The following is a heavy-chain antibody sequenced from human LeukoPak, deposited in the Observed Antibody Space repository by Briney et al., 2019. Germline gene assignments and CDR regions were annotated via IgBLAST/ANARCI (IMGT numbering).Heavy chain of an antibody. D-gene: IGHD3-22*01. CDR3: AKDGYDGSGAYIDY. V-gene: IGHV3-23*01. Sequence: GGSLRLSYAASGFTFSSYAMSWVRQAPGKGLEWVSAISGSGGSTYYADSVKGRFTISRDNSKNTLYLQMNSLRAEDTAVFHCAKDGYDGSGAYIDYWGQGTLVTVSS. J-gene: IGHJ4*02. CDR1: GFTFSSYA. CDR2: ISGSGGST.